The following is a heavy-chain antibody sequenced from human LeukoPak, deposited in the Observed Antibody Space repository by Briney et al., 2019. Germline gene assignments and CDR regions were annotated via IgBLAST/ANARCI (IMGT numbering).Heavy chain of an antibody. D-gene: IGHD3-22*01. J-gene: IGHJ4*02. CDR2: IKSNADDGTT. Sequence: GGSLRLSCAASGFTFRSYAMQWVRQAPGKGLEWVGHIKSNADDGTTDYAAPVKGRFIISRDDSKHTLFLQMNSLKTDDTAVYYCAKYDTSVNFDYWGQGTLVTVSS. V-gene: IGHV3-15*01. CDR1: GFTFRSYA. CDR3: AKYDTSVNFDY.